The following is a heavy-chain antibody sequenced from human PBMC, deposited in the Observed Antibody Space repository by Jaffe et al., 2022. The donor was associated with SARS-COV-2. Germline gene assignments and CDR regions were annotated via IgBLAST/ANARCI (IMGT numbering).Heavy chain of an antibody. J-gene: IGHJ6*02. CDR1: GGTFSSYT. V-gene: IGHV1-69*02. CDR2: IIPILGIA. D-gene: IGHD3-22*01. Sequence: QVQLVQSGAEVKKPGSSVKVSCKASGGTFSSYTISWVRQAPGQGLEWMGRIIPILGIANYAQKFQGRVTITADKSTSTAYMELSSLRSEDTAVYYCASPYDSSGYYSPYYYYGMDVWGQGTTVTVSS. CDR3: ASPYDSSGYYSPYYYYGMDV.